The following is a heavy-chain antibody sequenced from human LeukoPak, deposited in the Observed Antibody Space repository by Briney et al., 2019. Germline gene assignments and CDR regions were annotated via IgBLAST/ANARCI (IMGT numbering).Heavy chain of an antibody. CDR2: IYYTGST. CDR3: ARDVYYYYYMDV. Sequence: SETLSLTCTVSGGSISNYYWSWIRQPPGKGLEWIAYIYYTGSTNYNPSLKSRVTISVDTSKNQFSLKLSSVTTADTAVYYCARDVYYYYYMDVWGKGTTVTISS. V-gene: IGHV4-59*12. CDR1: GGSISNYY. J-gene: IGHJ6*03.